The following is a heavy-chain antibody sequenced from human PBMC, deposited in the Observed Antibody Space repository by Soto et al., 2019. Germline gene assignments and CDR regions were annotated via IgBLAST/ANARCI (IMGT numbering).Heavy chain of an antibody. CDR3: ARDYYDRSGYYYCHYGMDV. D-gene: IGHD3-22*01. V-gene: IGHV1-69*13. J-gene: IGHJ6*02. CDR1: GCTFSSYA. Sequence: SVKVSCKASGCTFSSYAISWVRQARGQGLEWMGGIIPIFGTANDAQKFQGRVTITADESTSTAYMELRSLRSEDTAVSYCARDYYDRSGYYYCHYGMDVWGQGPTFTVSS. CDR2: IIPIFGTA.